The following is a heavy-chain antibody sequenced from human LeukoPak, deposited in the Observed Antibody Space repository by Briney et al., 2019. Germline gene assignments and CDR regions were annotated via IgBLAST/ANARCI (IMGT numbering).Heavy chain of an antibody. CDR3: ARAGYTISSYRFDY. CDR2: IYTTGMT. V-gene: IGHV4-4*07. D-gene: IGHD3-16*02. Sequence: SETLSLTCSVSGGSINSYWWSWIRQPAGKGLEFIGRIYTTGMTNYNPSLKSRVSMSVDTSKNKFSLELRSVTAADTAVYFCARAGYTISSYRFDYWGKGALVTVSS. J-gene: IGHJ4*02. CDR1: GGSINSYW.